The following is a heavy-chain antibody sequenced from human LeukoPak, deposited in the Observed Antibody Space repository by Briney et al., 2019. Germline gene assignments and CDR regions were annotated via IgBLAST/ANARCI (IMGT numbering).Heavy chain of an antibody. V-gene: IGHV4-30-4*01. Sequence: SQTLSLTCTVSGGSISSGDYYWSWIRQPPGKGLEWIGYIYYSGSTYYNPSLKSRVTISVDKSKNQFSLKLRSVTAADTAVYYCARKVITPGWYLDLWGRGTLVTVSS. J-gene: IGHJ2*01. D-gene: IGHD4-23*01. CDR1: GGSISSGDYY. CDR3: ARKVITPGWYLDL. CDR2: IYYSGST.